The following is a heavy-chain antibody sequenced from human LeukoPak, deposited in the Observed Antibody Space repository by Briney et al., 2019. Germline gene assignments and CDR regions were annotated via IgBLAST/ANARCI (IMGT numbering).Heavy chain of an antibody. V-gene: IGHV3-7*01. CDR3: AREKAVAGRGFDY. Sequence: PGGSLRLSCAASGFPLSGYAMSWVRQAPGKGLEWVANIKQDGSEKYYVDSVKGRFTISRDNAKNSLYLQMNSLRAEDTAVYYCAREKAVAGRGFDYWGQGTLVTVSS. CDR1: GFPLSGYA. D-gene: IGHD6-19*01. J-gene: IGHJ4*02. CDR2: IKQDGSEK.